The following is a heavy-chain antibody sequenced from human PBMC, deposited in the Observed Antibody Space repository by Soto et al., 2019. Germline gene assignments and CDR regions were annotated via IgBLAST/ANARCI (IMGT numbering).Heavy chain of an antibody. J-gene: IGHJ4*02. CDR1: GGTFSSYT. Sequence: ASVKVSCKASGGTFSSYTISWVRQAPGKGLEWMGRIVPILGKTNYAQKFQGRVTITRDTSASTAYMELSSLRSEDTAVYYCARWGIGGGGDYWGQGTLVTVSS. CDR2: IVPILGKT. V-gene: IGHV1-69*02. D-gene: IGHD3-16*01. CDR3: ARWGIGGGGDY.